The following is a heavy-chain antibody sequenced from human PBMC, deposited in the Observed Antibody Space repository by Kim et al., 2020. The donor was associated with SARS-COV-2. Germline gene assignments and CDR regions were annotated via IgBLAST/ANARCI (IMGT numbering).Heavy chain of an antibody. CDR2: T. D-gene: IGHD3-22*01. CDR3: ARVDSSGYLGY. J-gene: IGHJ4*02. Sequence: TYYPSNVKDRFTIARENAKNSLYLEMSSLGARDTAVYYCARVDSSGYLGYWGQGTLVTVSS. V-gene: IGHV3-13*01.